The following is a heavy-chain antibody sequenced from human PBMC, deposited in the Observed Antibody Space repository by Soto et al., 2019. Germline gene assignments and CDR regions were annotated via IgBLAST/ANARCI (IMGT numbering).Heavy chain of an antibody. CDR2: IKQDGNEK. CDR1: GFTFSNSW. CDR3: ARGSGGRGVISGFDY. Sequence: GGSLRLSCAASGFTFSNSWMSWVRQAPGKGLEWVANIKQDGNEKYYVDSVKGRFTISRDNAKNSLYLQMNSLRAEDTAVYYCARGSGGRGVISGFDYWGQGTLVTVSS. J-gene: IGHJ4*02. D-gene: IGHD3-10*01. V-gene: IGHV3-7*01.